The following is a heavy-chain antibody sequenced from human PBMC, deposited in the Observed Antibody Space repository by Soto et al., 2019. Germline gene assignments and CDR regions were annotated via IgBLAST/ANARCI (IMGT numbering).Heavy chain of an antibody. CDR3: ARRYNYGMDV. V-gene: IGHV2-70*01. CDR1: GFSLRTTGLG. CDR2: HDWDDNN. J-gene: IGHJ6*02. Sequence: SGLTLANPTQTHTLTCTFIGFSLRTTGLGVSWIRQPPGKALEWLSLHDWDDNNYYTTSLKTSPTISKHTTKNQVVLTMTNMDPVDTATYYGARRYNYGMDVWGQGTTVTVSS.